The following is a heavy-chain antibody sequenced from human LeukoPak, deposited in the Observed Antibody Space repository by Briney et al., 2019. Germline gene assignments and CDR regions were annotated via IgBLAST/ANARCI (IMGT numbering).Heavy chain of an antibody. CDR3: ARPSYDSSDCEYFQH. J-gene: IGHJ1*01. V-gene: IGHV1-2*02. Sequence: GASVKVSCKASGYTFTGYYMHWVRQAPGQGLEWMGWINPNSGDTNYAQKFQGRVTMIRDTSISTAYMELSRLRSDDTAVYYCARPSYDSSDCEYFQHWGQGTLVTVSS. CDR2: INPNSGDT. D-gene: IGHD3-22*01. CDR1: GYTFTGYY.